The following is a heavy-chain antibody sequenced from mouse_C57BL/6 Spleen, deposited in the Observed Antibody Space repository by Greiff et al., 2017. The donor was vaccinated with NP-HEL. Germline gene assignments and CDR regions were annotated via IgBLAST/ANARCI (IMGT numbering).Heavy chain of an antibody. CDR2: IDPSDSET. D-gene: IGHD1-1*01. CDR1: GYTFTSYW. V-gene: IGHV1-52*01. Sequence: QVQLQQPGAELVRPGSSVKLSCKASGYTFTSYWMHWVKQRPIQGLEWIGNIDPSDSETHYNQKFKDKATLTVDKSSSTAYMQLRSLTSEDSAVYYCARDYYGSSYFFDYWGQGTTLTVSS. J-gene: IGHJ2*01. CDR3: ARDYYGSSYFFDY.